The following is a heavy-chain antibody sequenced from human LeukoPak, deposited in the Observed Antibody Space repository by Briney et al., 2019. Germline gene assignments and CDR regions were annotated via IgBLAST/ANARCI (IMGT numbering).Heavy chain of an antibody. CDR1: GFTFSSYG. J-gene: IGHJ5*02. Sequence: GGSLRLSCAASGFTFSSYGMSWVRQAPGTGLEWVSRTNTDGSITDYADSVKGRFTISRDNAKDTLYLQMNSLRPEDTAVYYCGRDLGGRGGAWGQGTLVTVSS. V-gene: IGHV3-74*01. CDR2: TNTDGSIT. D-gene: IGHD1-26*01. CDR3: GRDLGGRGGA.